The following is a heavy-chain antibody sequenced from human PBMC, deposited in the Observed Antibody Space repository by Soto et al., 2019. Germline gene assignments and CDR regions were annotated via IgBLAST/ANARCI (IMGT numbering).Heavy chain of an antibody. J-gene: IGHJ4*02. CDR2: IIPMYDSA. CDR3: ATWRTYSGSYCFDY. CDR1: GGTFKTYT. Sequence: QVQLVQSGAELKKPGSSVNVSCAASGGTFKTYTINWVRQAPGHGLEWIGQIIPMYDSANYAQRFQGRGTISADKSTNIAYMELSGLRSEDTALYYCATWRTYSGSYCFDYWGQGTLVSVSS. V-gene: IGHV1-69*06. D-gene: IGHD1-26*01.